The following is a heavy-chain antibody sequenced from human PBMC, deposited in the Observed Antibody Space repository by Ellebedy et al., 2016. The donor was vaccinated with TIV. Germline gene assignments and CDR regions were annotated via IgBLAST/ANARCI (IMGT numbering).Heavy chain of an antibody. Sequence: MPSETLSLTCTVSGGSISPYYWSRIRQPPGKELEWIGYISYSGSTNYNPSLQSRITISVDTSKNHFSLKLSSVTAADTAVYYCARVVWQQPVSYAFDIWGQGTMVTVSS. CDR2: ISYSGST. V-gene: IGHV4-59*01. J-gene: IGHJ3*02. CDR3: ARVVWQQPVSYAFDI. D-gene: IGHD6-13*01. CDR1: GGSISPYY.